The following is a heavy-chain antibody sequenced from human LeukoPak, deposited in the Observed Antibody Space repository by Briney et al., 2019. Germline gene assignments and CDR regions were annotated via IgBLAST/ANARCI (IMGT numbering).Heavy chain of an antibody. CDR1: GGSISSYY. D-gene: IGHD3-10*01. V-gene: IGHV4-59*01. CDR3: ARDRGAGSGSRLLGWFDP. J-gene: IGHJ5*02. CDR2: IYYSGST. Sequence: PSETLSLTCTVSGGSISSYYWSWIRQPPGKGLEWIGYIYYSGSTNYNPSLKSRVTISVDTSKNQFSLKLSSVTAADTAVYYCARDRGAGSGSRLLGWFDPWGQGTLVTVSS.